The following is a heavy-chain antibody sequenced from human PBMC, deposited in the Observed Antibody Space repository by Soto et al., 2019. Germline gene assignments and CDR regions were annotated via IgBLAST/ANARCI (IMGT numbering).Heavy chain of an antibody. CDR2: VQNSGSP. CDR3: AGWSSGTLAMDV. Sequence: QVQLQESGPRLVKPLETLSLTCTVSGGSVSSGNYYWTWIRQPRGKGLEWIGYVQNSGSPSHNPSLKSRVTISIDTSKNQFSLKLTSVTAADTAVYYCAGWSSGTLAMDVWGQGTTVTVSS. J-gene: IGHJ6*02. D-gene: IGHD3-10*01. V-gene: IGHV4-61*01. CDR1: GGSVSSGNYY.